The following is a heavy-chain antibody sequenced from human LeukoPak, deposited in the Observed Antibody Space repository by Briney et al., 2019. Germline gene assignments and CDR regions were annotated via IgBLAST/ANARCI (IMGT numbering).Heavy chain of an antibody. J-gene: IGHJ4*02. CDR3: ARDRSGYSGYDFFDS. V-gene: IGHV3-20*04. D-gene: IGHD5-12*01. CDR1: GFTFDDYG. Sequence: GGSLRLSCAASGFTFDDYGMSWVRQALGKGLEWVSGINWNGGSTGYADSVKGRFTISRDNAKNSLYLQMNSLRAEDTAVYYCARDRSGYSGYDFFDSWGQGTLVTVSS. CDR2: INWNGGST.